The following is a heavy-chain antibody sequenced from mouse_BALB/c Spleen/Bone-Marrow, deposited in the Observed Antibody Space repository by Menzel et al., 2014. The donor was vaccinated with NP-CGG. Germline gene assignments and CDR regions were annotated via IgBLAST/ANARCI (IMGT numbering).Heavy chain of an antibody. V-gene: IGHV5-6-3*01. Sequence: EVKLMESGGGLVQPGGSLKLSCAASGFTFSSYGMSWVRQTPDKRLELVATINSNGGSTYYPDSVKGRFTISRDNAKNTLYLQMSSLKSEDTAMYYCARHYYSARWGQGTLVTVSA. CDR3: ARHYYSAR. CDR1: GFTFSSYG. CDR2: INSNGGST. J-gene: IGHJ3*01. D-gene: IGHD1-2*01.